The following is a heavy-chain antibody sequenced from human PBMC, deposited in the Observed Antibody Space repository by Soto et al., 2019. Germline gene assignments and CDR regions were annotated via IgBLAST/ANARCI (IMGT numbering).Heavy chain of an antibody. J-gene: IGHJ4*02. CDR1: GFTFSSYA. V-gene: IGHV3-23*01. Sequence: PGGSLRLSCAASGFTFSSYAMSWVRQAPGKGLEWVSAISGSGGSTYYADSVKGRFTISRDNSKNTLYLQMNSLRAEDTAVYYCAKSCPGRCYYDSSGYYYWGQGTLVTVSS. D-gene: IGHD3-22*01. CDR2: ISGSGGST. CDR3: AKSCPGRCYYDSSGYYY.